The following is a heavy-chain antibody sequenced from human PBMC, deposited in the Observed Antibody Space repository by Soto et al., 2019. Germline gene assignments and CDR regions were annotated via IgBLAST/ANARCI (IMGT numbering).Heavy chain of an antibody. V-gene: IGHV1-18*01. J-gene: IGHJ3*02. CDR2: ISPYSGNT. CDR3: AREINYYASGKVGI. Sequence: QVQLVQSGAEVKKPGASVKVSCKASGYTFVNYDVSWVRQAPGQGLEWMGWISPYSGNTKYAQKFQGRVTMTTDTPTSPANRELRGLRSDDTAVYYCAREINYYASGKVGIWGQGTEVTVSS. D-gene: IGHD3-10*01. CDR1: GYTFVNYD.